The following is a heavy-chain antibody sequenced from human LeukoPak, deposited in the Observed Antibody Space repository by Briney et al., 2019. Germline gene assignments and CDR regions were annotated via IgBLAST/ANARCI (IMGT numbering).Heavy chain of an antibody. J-gene: IGHJ4*02. CDR2: IRYDGSNK. V-gene: IGHV3-30*02. CDR1: GFTFSDYG. D-gene: IGHD1-26*01. CDR3: AKSGIPMDYSGSYCDFDY. Sequence: GGSLRLSCEASGFTFSDYGMHWVRQAPGKGLEWVAFIRYDGSNKEYVDSVKGRFTISRDNSKNTLYLEMNSLRTEDTAVYYCAKSGIPMDYSGSYCDFDYWGQGTLVTVSS.